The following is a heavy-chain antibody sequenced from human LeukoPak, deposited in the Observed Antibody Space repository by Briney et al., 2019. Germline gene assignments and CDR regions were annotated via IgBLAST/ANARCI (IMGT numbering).Heavy chain of an antibody. CDR1: GGSISSYY. CDR2: THSSGTT. D-gene: IGHD3-22*01. Sequence: SETLSLTCTVSGGSISSYYWTWIRQSPGKGLEWIGYTHSSGTTNYNPSLKSRVTISVDTSKNQFSLRLSSVTAADTAVYYCARLRAYYYDSSGYYNFDFWGQGTLVTVSS. V-gene: IGHV4-4*08. CDR3: ARLRAYYYDSSGYYNFDF. J-gene: IGHJ4*02.